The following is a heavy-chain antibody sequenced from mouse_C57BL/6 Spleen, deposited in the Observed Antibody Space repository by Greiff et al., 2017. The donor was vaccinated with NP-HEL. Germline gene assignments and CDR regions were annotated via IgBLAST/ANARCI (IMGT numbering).Heavy chain of an antibody. CDR2: INPNNGGT. CDR1: GYTFTDYY. CDR3: ARSKGDAIDY. Sequence: EVQLQQSGPELVKPGASVKISCKASGYTFTDYYMNWVKQSHGKSLEWIGDINPNNGGTSYNQKFKGKATLTVDKSSSTAYMELRSLTSEDSAVYYCARSKGDAIDYWGQGTSVTVSS. V-gene: IGHV1-26*01. J-gene: IGHJ4*01.